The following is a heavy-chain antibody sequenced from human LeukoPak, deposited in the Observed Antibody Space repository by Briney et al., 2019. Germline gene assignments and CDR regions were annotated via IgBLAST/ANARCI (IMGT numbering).Heavy chain of an antibody. Sequence: SETLSLTCTVSGDSVRSSNFYWGWIRQPPGKGLEWIGSIYYSGSAYYNPSLRSRVTISVDTSKNQFSLKLSSVTAADTAVYYCARDRRGIYYDSSGYYGDYFDYWGQGTLVTVSS. CDR2: IYYSGSA. V-gene: IGHV4-39*07. CDR1: GDSVRSSNFY. CDR3: ARDRRGIYYDSSGYYGDYFDY. D-gene: IGHD3-22*01. J-gene: IGHJ4*02.